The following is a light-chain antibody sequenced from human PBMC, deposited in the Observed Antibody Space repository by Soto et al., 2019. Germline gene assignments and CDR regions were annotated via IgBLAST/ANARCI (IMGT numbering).Light chain of an antibody. CDR3: QQRSKWPQT. CDR2: ESS. J-gene: IGKJ1*01. Sequence: ILVTPSPASLAVSPGCRGSLSCRSRESVSSSLAWYQPKPGQAPRFLIFESSNRATGIPARFSGSGSGTEFMLTISSLAPDDFEVYYYQQRSKWPQTCGQGTKVDI. V-gene: IGKV3-11*01. CDR1: ESVSSS.